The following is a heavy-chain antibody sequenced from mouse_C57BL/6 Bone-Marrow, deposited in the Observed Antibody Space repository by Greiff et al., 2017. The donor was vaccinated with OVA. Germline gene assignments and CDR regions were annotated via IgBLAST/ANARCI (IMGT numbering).Heavy chain of an antibody. V-gene: IGHV5-6*02. D-gene: IGHD1-1*01. CDR3: ARQGDYGSRGGWYFDV. CDR1: GFTFSSYG. CDR2: ISSGGSYT. Sequence: DVMLVESGGDLVKPGGSLKLSCAASGFTFSSYGMSWVRQTPDKRLEWVATISSGGSYTYYPDSVKGRFTISRDNAKNTLYLQMSSLKSEDTAMYYCARQGDYGSRGGWYFDVWGTGTTVTVSS. J-gene: IGHJ1*03.